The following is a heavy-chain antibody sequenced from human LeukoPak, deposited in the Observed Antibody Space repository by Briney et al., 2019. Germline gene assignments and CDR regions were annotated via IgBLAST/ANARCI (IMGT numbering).Heavy chain of an antibody. D-gene: IGHD7-27*01. CDR2: IRYDGSNK. Sequence: GGSLRLSCAASGFTFSSYGMHWVRQAPGKGLEWVAFIRYDGSNKYYADSVKGRFTISRDNSKNTLYLQMNSLRAEDTAVYYCARDGIVTGDYYFDYWGQGTLVTVSS. V-gene: IGHV3-30*02. CDR1: GFTFSSYG. CDR3: ARDGIVTGDYYFDY. J-gene: IGHJ4*02.